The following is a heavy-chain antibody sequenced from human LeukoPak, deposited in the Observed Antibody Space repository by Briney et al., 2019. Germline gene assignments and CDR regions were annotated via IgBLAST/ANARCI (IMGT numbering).Heavy chain of an antibody. J-gene: IGHJ4*02. V-gene: IGHV1-46*01. CDR3: AREFGGDFWSRDTSIAAAGYFDY. D-gene: IGHD6-13*01. CDR2: INPSGGST. Sequence: GASVKVSCKASGYTFIGYYIHWIRQAPGQGLEWMGIINPSGGSTSYAQKFQGRVTMTRDTSTSTVYMELSSLRSEDTAVYYCAREFGGDFWSRDTSIAAAGYFDYWGQGTLVTVSS. CDR1: GYTFIGYY.